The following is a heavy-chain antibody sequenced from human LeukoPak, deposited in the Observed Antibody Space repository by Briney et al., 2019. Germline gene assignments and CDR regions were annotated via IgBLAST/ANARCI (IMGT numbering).Heavy chain of an antibody. CDR1: GGSISSGDYY. V-gene: IGHV4-30-4*08. CDR3: ATLDRTTDAFDI. Sequence: SETLSLTCTVSGGSISSGDYYWSWIRQPPGKGLEWIGYIYYSGSTYYNPSLKSRVTISVDTSKNQFSLKLSSVTAADTAVYYCATLDRTTDAFDIWGQGTMVTVSS. J-gene: IGHJ3*02. D-gene: IGHD1-1*01. CDR2: IYYSGST.